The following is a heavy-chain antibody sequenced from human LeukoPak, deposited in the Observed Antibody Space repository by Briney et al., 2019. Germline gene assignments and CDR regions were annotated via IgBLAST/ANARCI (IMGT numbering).Heavy chain of an antibody. D-gene: IGHD3-10*01. J-gene: IGHJ4*02. Sequence: PGGSLRLSCAASGFTFSSYSMNWVRQAPGKGLEWDSSISSSSSYIYYADSVKGRFTISRDNAKNSLYLQMNSLRAEDTAVYYCARDRDYYGSGTKDYWGQGTLVTVSS. CDR2: ISSSSSYI. CDR3: ARDRDYYGSGTKDY. CDR1: GFTFSSYS. V-gene: IGHV3-21*01.